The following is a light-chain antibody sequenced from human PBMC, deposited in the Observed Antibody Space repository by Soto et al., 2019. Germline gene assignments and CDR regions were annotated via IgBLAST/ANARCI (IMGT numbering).Light chain of an antibody. V-gene: IGKV1-39*01. CDR2: GAY. Sequence: DIQLTQSPFSLSASIGDSVTITCRASEVISDYLNWYQQKPGKAPKLLIYGAYNLESGVPSRFSGSGSGTESTLTISSLQPEDSATYFCQQTHTAPHSFCQGTKLDIK. J-gene: IGKJ2*03. CDR1: EVISDY. CDR3: QQTHTAPHS.